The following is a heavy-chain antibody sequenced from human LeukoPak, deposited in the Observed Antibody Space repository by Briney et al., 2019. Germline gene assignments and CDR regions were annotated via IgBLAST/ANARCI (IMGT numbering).Heavy chain of an antibody. D-gene: IGHD6-13*01. V-gene: IGHV3-23*01. CDR3: AKCPLYIAAAASFDY. CDR2: ISGSGGST. J-gene: IGHJ4*02. Sequence: GGSLRLSCAASGFTFSSYAMSWVRQAPGKGREWVSAISGSGGSTYYPDSVKGLFTISRDNSKNTLYLQINSLRAEDTAVYYCAKCPLYIAAAASFDYWGQGTLVTVSS. CDR1: GFTFSSYA.